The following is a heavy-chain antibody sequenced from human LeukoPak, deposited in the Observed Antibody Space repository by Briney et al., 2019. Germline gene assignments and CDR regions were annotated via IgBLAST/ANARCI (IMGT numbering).Heavy chain of an antibody. Sequence: ASVKVSCKASGYTFTSYDINWVRQATGQGLEWMGWMNPNSGNTGYAQKFQGRVTMTRNTSISTAYMELSSLRSEDTAVYYCARLASSSWPLYYYGLDVWGQGTTVTVSS. CDR1: GYTFTSYD. J-gene: IGHJ6*02. D-gene: IGHD6-13*01. CDR3: ARLASSSWPLYYYGLDV. CDR2: MNPNSGNT. V-gene: IGHV1-8*01.